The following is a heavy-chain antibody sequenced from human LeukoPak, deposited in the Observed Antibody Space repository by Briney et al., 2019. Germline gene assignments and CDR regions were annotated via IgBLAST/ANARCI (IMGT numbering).Heavy chain of an antibody. J-gene: IGHJ4*02. Sequence: GGSLRLSCAASGFTFSSYGMSWVRQAPGKGLEWVSSISSSSSYIYYADSVKGRFTISRDNAKNSLYLQMNSLRAEDTAVYYCARGIAMFTALDYWGQGTLVTVSS. D-gene: IGHD5-18*01. CDR3: ARGIAMFTALDY. CDR1: GFTFSSYG. V-gene: IGHV3-21*01. CDR2: ISSSSSYI.